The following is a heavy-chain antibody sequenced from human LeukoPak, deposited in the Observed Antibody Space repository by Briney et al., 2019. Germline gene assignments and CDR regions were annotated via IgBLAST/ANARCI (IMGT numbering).Heavy chain of an antibody. J-gene: IGHJ4*02. CDR1: GGSISSGGYY. CDR3: AGVSLSPVYYGSGSYYHGGFDY. D-gene: IGHD3-10*01. V-gene: IGHV4-61*08. Sequence: PSETLSLTCTVSGGSISSGGYYWSWIRQPPGRGLEWIGYIYYSGSTNYNPSLKSRVTISVDTSKNQFSLKLSSVTAADTAVYYCAGVSLSPVYYGSGSYYHGGFDYWGQGTLVTVSS. CDR2: IYYSGST.